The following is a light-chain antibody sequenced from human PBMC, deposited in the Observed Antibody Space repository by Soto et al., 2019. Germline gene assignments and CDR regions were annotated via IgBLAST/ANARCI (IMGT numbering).Light chain of an antibody. CDR3: QQSYSTPPKT. V-gene: IGKV1-39*01. CDR2: AAS. CDR1: QSISSY. Sequence: DIQMTQSPSSLSASVGDRVTITCRASQSISSYLNWYQQKPGKAPKLLIYAASSLQSGVPSRFSGSGSGTDFTLTISSLQPEDFATYYCQQSYSTPPKTFGQGPKVDIK. J-gene: IGKJ1*01.